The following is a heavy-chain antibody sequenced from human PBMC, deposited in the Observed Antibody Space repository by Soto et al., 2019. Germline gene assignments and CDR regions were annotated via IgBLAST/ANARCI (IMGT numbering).Heavy chain of an antibody. Sequence: PGGSIRDSCAASKFPICRYAMSRVSKAPGKGLEWVSAISGSGGSTYYADSVKGRFTISRDNSKNTLYLQMNSLRAEDTAVYYCAKEERATVTTDYWGQGTLVTVSS. CDR1: KFPICRYA. D-gene: IGHD4-17*01. J-gene: IGHJ4*02. CDR3: AKEERATVTTDY. CDR2: ISGSGGST. V-gene: IGHV3-23*01.